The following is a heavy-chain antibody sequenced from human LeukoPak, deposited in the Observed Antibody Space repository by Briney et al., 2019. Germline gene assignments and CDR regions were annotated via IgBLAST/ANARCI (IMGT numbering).Heavy chain of an antibody. Sequence: SETLSLTCTVSGGSISSGGYYWSWIRQPPGEGLEWIGYIYHSGSTYYNPSLKSRVTISVDRSKNQFSLKLSSVTAADTAVYYCARALGPKSYGPDYWGQGTLVTVSS. D-gene: IGHD5-18*01. J-gene: IGHJ4*02. CDR3: ARALGPKSYGPDY. CDR1: GGSISSGGYY. CDR2: IYHSGST. V-gene: IGHV4-30-2*01.